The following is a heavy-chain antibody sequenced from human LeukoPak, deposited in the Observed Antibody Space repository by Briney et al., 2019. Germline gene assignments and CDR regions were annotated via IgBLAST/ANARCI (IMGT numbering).Heavy chain of an antibody. Sequence: SETLSLTCAVYGGSFSGYYWSWSRQPPGKGLEWIGEINHSGSTNYNPSLKSRVTISVDTSKNQFSLKLSSVTAADTAVYYCARGAQYRIAAAGIWGQGTLVTVSS. CDR1: GGSFSGYY. CDR3: ARGAQYRIAAAGI. CDR2: INHSGST. V-gene: IGHV4-34*01. J-gene: IGHJ4*02. D-gene: IGHD6-13*01.